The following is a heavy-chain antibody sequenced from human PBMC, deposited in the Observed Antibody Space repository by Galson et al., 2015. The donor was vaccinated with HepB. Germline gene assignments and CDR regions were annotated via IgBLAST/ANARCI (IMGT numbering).Heavy chain of an antibody. D-gene: IGHD4-17*01. Sequence: SLRLSCAASGFTFSSYAMHWVRQAPGKGLEWVAVISYDGSNKYYADSVKGRFTISRDNSKNTLYLQMNSLRAEDTAVYYCARGPVTTLNYWGQGTLVTVSS. CDR3: ARGPVTTLNY. CDR1: GFTFSSYA. J-gene: IGHJ4*02. CDR2: ISYDGSNK. V-gene: IGHV3-30-3*01.